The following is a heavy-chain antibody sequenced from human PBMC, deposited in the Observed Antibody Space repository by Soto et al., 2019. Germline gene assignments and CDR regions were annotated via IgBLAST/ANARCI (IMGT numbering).Heavy chain of an antibody. Sequence: EVQLVESGGGLVKPGGSLRLSCAASGFTFRSYSMNWVRQAPGKGLEWVSSISSSSSYIYYADSVKGRFTISRDNAKNALYLQMNSLRAEDTAVYYCARGRSDSYWYFDLWGRGTLVTVSS. D-gene: IGHD2-21*02. J-gene: IGHJ2*01. V-gene: IGHV3-21*01. CDR3: ARGRSDSYWYFDL. CDR1: GFTFRSYS. CDR2: ISSSSSYI.